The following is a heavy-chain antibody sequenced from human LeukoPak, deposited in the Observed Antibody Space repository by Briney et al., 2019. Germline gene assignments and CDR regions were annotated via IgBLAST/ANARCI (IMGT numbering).Heavy chain of an antibody. J-gene: IGHJ4*02. V-gene: IGHV4-39*01. D-gene: IGHD6-19*01. CDR1: GGSISSSSYY. Sequence: PETLSLTCTVSGGSISSSSYYWGWIRQPPGKGLEWIGSIYYSGSTYYNPSLKSRVTISVDTSKNQFSLKLSSVTAADTAVYYCARHSSGNFDYWGQGTLVTVSS. CDR3: ARHSSGNFDY. CDR2: IYYSGST.